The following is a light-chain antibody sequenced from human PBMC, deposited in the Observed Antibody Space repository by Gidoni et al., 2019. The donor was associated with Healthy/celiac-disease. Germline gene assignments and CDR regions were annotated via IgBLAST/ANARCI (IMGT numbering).Light chain of an antibody. Sequence: QSVLTHPPSVSAAPGPKATISCSGISSNIGNNYFSWYQQPTGTAPKLLIYNHNKRPSGIPDRFSGSTSGTSATLGITGLQTGDEADYYCGTWDSSLSAVVFGGGTKLTVL. CDR2: NHN. CDR1: SSNIGNNY. V-gene: IGLV1-51*01. CDR3: GTWDSSLSAVV. J-gene: IGLJ2*01.